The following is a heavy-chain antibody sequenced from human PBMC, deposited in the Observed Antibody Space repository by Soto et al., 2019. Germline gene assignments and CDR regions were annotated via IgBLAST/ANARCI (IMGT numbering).Heavy chain of an antibody. CDR1: GYTFTSYG. CDR2: ISAYNGNT. J-gene: IGHJ4*02. CDR3: ARQYCTNGVCYGFDY. D-gene: IGHD2-8*01. V-gene: IGHV1-18*04. Sequence: GASVKVSCKASGYTFTSYGISWVRQAPGQGLEWMGWISAYNGNTNYAQKLQGRVTMTTDTSTSTAYMELRSLRSDDTAVYYCARQYCTNGVCYGFDYWGQGTLVTVSS.